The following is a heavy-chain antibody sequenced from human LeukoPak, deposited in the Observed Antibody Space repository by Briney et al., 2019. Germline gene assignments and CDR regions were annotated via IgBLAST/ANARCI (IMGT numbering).Heavy chain of an antibody. Sequence: GGSLRLSCAASGFTFSNYAMNWVRQAPGKGLEYVSAISSNGDNTYYADSVKGRFTISRDNSKNTLYLQMTSLKPEDTAVYYCVTEWELFDFWGQGTLVTVSS. CDR1: GFTFSNYA. CDR3: VTEWELFDF. V-gene: IGHV3-64D*06. J-gene: IGHJ4*02. CDR2: ISSNGDNT. D-gene: IGHD1-26*01.